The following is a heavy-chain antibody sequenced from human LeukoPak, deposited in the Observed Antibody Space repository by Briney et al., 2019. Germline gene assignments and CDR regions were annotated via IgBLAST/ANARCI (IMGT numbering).Heavy chain of an antibody. Sequence: SVKVSCKASGGTFSSYAISWVRQAPGQGPEWMGRIIPILGIANYAQKFQGRVTITADKSTSTAYMELSSLRSEDTAVYYCASGYYDRNGAGGTIGAFDIWGQGTMVTVSS. CDR3: ASGYYDRNGAGGTIGAFDI. D-gene: IGHD3-22*01. V-gene: IGHV1-69*04. CDR1: GGTFSSYA. J-gene: IGHJ3*02. CDR2: IIPILGIA.